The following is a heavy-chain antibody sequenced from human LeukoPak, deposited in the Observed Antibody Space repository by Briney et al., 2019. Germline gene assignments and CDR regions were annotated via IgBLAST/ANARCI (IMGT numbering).Heavy chain of an antibody. V-gene: IGHV3-23*01. Sequence: TGGSLRLSCAASGFTFSRYAMRWVRQSPGRGLELVSGICGRGSPTYYADSVKGRFTISRDNDKNRLDLQMDTLRAEDTAVYYCAKSDGALPEARYYYMDVWGKGTTVTVSS. D-gene: IGHD2-2*01. CDR3: AKSDGALPEARYYYMDV. CDR1: GFTFSRYA. CDR2: ICGRGSPT. J-gene: IGHJ6*03.